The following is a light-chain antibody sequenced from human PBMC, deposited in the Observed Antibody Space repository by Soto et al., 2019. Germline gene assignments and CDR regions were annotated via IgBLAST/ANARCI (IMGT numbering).Light chain of an antibody. J-gene: IGKJ1*01. Sequence: DIQMTQSPSTLSASVGDKVTITCRASQSISSCLACYQQKAGKAPKVLIYKASSLESGVPQRFSGSGSGTEFTLTISSLQSEDFAVYYCQQYNNWPRTFGQGTKVDIK. CDR2: KAS. CDR3: QQYNNWPRT. V-gene: IGKV1-5*03. CDR1: QSISSC.